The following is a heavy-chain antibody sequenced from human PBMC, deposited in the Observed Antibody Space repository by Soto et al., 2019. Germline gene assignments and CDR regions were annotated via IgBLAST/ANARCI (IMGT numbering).Heavy chain of an antibody. CDR2: ISPDGSST. J-gene: IGHJ4*02. Sequence: EVQLVESGGALVQPGGPLRLSCEASGFTFSTSWMNWVRQPPGKGLVWVSRISPDGSSTSYADSVKGRFTISRDNGKNTLYLQMNSLRAEDTAVYFCASVDSARPVVPVEVQDFCGRGTLVTVTS. D-gene: IGHD1-1*01. CDR1: GFTFSTSW. V-gene: IGHV3-74*01. CDR3: ASVDSARPVVPVEVQDF.